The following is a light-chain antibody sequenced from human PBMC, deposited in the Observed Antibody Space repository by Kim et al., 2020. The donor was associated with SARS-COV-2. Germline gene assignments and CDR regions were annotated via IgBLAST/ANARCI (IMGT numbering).Light chain of an antibody. CDR2: FNSDGSH. V-gene: IGLV4-69*01. CDR3: QTWGPGGEV. Sequence: QLVLTQSPSASASLGASVKLTCTLSSGHTRYAIAWHQQQPEKGPRYLMKFNSDGSHTKADGIPDRFSGSSSGAERYLTISSLQSEDEADYYCQTWGPGGEVFGGGTQLTVL. CDR1: SGHTRYA. J-gene: IGLJ2*01.